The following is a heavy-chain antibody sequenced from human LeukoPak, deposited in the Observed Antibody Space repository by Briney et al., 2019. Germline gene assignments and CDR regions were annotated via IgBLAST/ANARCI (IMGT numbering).Heavy chain of an antibody. CDR3: ARRYDSRGPVTFDF. CDR2: IDPNIGTT. CDR1: GYTFTDHT. D-gene: IGHD3-22*01. Sequence: EASVTVSCEASGYTFTDHTIHWVRQAPGQGLEWMGWIDPNIGTTKYAKRFQGRLTVTRDTSINTAFMELSSLNLDDTAVFYCARRYDSRGPVTFDFWGQGTLVTVPS. V-gene: IGHV1-2*02. J-gene: IGHJ3*01.